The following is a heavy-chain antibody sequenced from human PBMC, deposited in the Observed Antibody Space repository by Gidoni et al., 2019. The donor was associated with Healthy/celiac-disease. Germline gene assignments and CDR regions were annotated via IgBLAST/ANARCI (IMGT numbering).Heavy chain of an antibody. D-gene: IGHD1-26*01. CDR3: ARDDLVGASPFDY. CDR1: GFTFSDYY. J-gene: IGHJ4*02. V-gene: IGHV3-11*06. Sequence: QVQLVESGGGLVKPGGSLRLSCAASGFTFSDYYMSWIRQAPGKGLEWVSYISSSSSYTNYADSVKGRFTISRDNAKNSLYLQMNSLRAEDTAVYYCARDDLVGASPFDYRGQGTLVTVSS. CDR2: ISSSSSYT.